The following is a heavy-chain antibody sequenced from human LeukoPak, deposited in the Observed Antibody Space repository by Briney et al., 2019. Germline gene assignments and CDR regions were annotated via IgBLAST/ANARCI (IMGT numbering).Heavy chain of an antibody. V-gene: IGHV3-23*01. CDR2: TSTSGGST. CDR3: ATARGGY. CDR1: AFTFSSFA. Sequence: PGRSLRLSCAASAFTFSSFAMSWVRQAPGKGLEWVSGTSTSGGSTYYADSVKGRFTISRDNSKNTLSLQMTSLRAEDTAVYYCATARGGYWGQGTLVTVSS. D-gene: IGHD2-15*01. J-gene: IGHJ4*02.